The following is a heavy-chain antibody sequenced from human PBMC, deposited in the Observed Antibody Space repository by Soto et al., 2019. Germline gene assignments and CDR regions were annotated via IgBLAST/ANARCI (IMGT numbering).Heavy chain of an antibody. Sequence: SETLSLTCTVSGGSISNYYWTWVRQPPGKGLEWIGYVYYSGSTNYNPSLESRVTISIDASKNQFSLKMKSVTAADTAVYYCARAPKYQPFDYWGQGTLVTVSS. D-gene: IGHD2-2*01. J-gene: IGHJ4*02. CDR2: VYYSGST. V-gene: IGHV4-59*01. CDR3: ARAPKYQPFDY. CDR1: GGSISNYY.